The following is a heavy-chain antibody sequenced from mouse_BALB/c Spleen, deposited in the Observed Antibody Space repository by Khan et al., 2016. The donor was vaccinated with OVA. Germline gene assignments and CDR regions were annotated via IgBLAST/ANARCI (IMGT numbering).Heavy chain of an antibody. CDR3: AGMTEK. Sequence: VQLQQSGAELVKPGATVKLSCTASGLTFKDTYMHWLKQWPEQGLEWIGRIDPPTGNTKYDTKFKGKATITANTSSTTAYLQHSSTTSEDTAGDYYAGMTEKWGQGTTLTVSS. J-gene: IGHJ2*01. V-gene: IGHV14-3*02. CDR1: GLTFKDTY. CDR2: IDPPTGNT.